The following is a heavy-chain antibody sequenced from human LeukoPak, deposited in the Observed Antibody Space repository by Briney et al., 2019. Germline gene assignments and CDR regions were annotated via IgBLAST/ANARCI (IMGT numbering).Heavy chain of an antibody. D-gene: IGHD2-15*01. Sequence: SETLSLTCTVAGGSISNYYWNWIRQPPGKGLEWIGYISYSGSTTYNSTLRSRVTMSVDTSKNQLSLKLSSVTAADTAVYYCARGYCSGGTCYRTFFDQWGQGTLVTVSS. CDR1: GGSISNYY. CDR2: ISYSGST. V-gene: IGHV4-59*01. J-gene: IGHJ4*02. CDR3: ARGYCSGGTCYRTFFDQ.